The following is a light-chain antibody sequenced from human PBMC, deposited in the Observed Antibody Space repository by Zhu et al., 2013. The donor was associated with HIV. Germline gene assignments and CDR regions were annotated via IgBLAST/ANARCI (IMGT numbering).Light chain of an antibody. CDR1: QSIGSW. V-gene: IGKV1-5*01. Sequence: DIQMTQSPSTLSTSVGDRVTITCRASQSIGSWLAWYQQKPGKAPKLLIYAASSVDSGVPSRFSGSGSGTEFTLTISSLQPDDFATYYCQEYDTSSYSWTFGQGTKVEIK. CDR2: AAS. J-gene: IGKJ1*01. CDR3: QEYDTSSYSWT.